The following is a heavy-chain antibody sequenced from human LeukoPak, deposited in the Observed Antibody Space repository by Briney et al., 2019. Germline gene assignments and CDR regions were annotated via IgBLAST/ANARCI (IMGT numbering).Heavy chain of an antibody. J-gene: IGHJ4*02. CDR2: ISYDGNNK. V-gene: IGHV3-30-3*01. CDR1: GFTFSRYA. Sequence: GGSLRLSCAASGFTFSRYAMHWVRQALGKGLEGVAVISYDGNNKWYADSVKGRFTISRDTSKNTLYLQMDTLRTDDTAVYYCAREAVLRYFDYWGQGTLVTVSS. CDR3: AREAVLRYFDY. D-gene: IGHD3-9*01.